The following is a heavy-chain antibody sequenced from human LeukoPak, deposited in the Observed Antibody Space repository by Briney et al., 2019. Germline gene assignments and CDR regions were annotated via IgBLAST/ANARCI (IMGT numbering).Heavy chain of an antibody. V-gene: IGHV1-46*01. J-gene: IGHJ5*02. Sequence: GASVKVSCKASGYTFASYSIHWARQAPGQGLEWMGIISPSGGSTNYAQNFQGRVTMTRDTSTNTVYMELSSLRSEDTAVYYCARNPYSTSQHWFDPWGQGTLVTVSS. D-gene: IGHD6-6*01. CDR2: ISPSGGST. CDR3: ARNPYSTSQHWFDP. CDR1: GYTFASYS.